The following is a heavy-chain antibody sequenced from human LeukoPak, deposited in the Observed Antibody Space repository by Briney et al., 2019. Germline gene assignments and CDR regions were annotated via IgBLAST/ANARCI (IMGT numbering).Heavy chain of an antibody. V-gene: IGHV3-23*01. CDR3: AKDYYDSSGYYYFDD. CDR1: GFTFSSYA. J-gene: IGHJ4*02. CDR2: ISGSGGST. D-gene: IGHD3-22*01. Sequence: PGGSLRLSCAASGFTFSSYAMSWVRQAPGKGLEWASSISGSGGSTYHADSVKGRFTISRDSSKNTVFLQMNSLRAEDTAVYYCAKDYYDSSGYYYFDDWGQGTLVTVSS.